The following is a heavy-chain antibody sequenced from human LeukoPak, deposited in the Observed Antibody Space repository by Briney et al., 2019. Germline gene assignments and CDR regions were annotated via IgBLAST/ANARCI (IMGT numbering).Heavy chain of an antibody. CDR1: GYTFTSYY. CDR2: INPSGGST. V-gene: IGHV1-46*01. Sequence: ASVKVSCKASGYTFTSYYMHWVRQAPGQGLEWMGIINPSGGSTSYAQKFQGRVTMTRDTSTSTVYMELSSLRSEDTAVYYCAKDGNIEWLVPDNWFDPWGQGTLVTVSS. CDR3: AKDGNIEWLVPDNWFDP. J-gene: IGHJ5*02. D-gene: IGHD6-19*01.